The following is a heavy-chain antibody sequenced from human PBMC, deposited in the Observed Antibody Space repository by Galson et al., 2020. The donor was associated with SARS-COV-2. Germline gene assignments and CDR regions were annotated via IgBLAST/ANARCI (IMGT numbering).Heavy chain of an antibody. CDR3: ARVQTLTIYGGVVGRWFDP. CDR2: ISAHNGNT. CDR1: GYSFSDYG. Sequence: ASVKVSCKASGYSFSDYGLSWVRQAPGQGLEWMGWISAHNGNTNFAQNPRDRVTMTTDTSTNTAYMELRSLGSDDTAVYYCARVQTLTIYGGVVGRWFDPWGQGTLVTVSS. J-gene: IGHJ5*02. V-gene: IGHV1-18*01. D-gene: IGHD3-3*01.